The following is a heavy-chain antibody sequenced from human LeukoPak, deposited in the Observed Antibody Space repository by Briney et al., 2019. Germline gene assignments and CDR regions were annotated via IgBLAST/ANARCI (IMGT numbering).Heavy chain of an antibody. J-gene: IGHJ4*02. CDR1: GVSISSSNSY. Sequence: SETLSLTCTVSGVSISSSNSYWGWIRQPPGKGLEWIGSIYYSGSTNYNSSLKSRVTISVDTSKNQFSLKLSSVTAADTAVYYCARVSGYDWESFYDYWGQGTLVTVSS. CDR2: IYYSGST. CDR3: ARVSGYDWESFYDY. D-gene: IGHD5-12*01. V-gene: IGHV4-39*07.